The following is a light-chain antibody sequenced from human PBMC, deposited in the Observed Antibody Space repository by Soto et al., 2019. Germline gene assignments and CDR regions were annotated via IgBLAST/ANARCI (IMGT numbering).Light chain of an antibody. CDR3: QQRSNWPLT. Sequence: EIVLTQSPATLSLSPGERDTLSCRASQSVSSYLAGYQQKPGQAPRLLIYDASNKTTGIPARFSGSGSETDFTLTIGSVEPEDLAVYYCQQRSNWPLTFGGGTKVEI. V-gene: IGKV3-11*01. CDR2: DAS. CDR1: QSVSSY. J-gene: IGKJ4*01.